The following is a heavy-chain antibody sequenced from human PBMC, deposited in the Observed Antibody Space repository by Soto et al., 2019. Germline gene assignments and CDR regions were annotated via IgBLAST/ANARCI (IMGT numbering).Heavy chain of an antibody. CDR1: AFTVRSNY. CDR3: AGDVIAVAGSADS. CDR2: ISSDGGT. Sequence: PGGSLRLSCAASAFTVRSNYMSWVRQAPGKGLEWVSAISSDGGTYYTDSVKGRFTISRDNFKNTLYLQMNSLTAEDTAVYYCAGDVIAVAGSADSGGQGPLLTVSS. J-gene: IGHJ4*02. V-gene: IGHV3-53*01. D-gene: IGHD6-19*01.